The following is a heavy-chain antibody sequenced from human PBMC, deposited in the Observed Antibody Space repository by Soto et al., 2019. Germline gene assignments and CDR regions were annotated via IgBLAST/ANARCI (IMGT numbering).Heavy chain of an antibody. CDR2: IRSKANSYAT. J-gene: IGHJ6*02. V-gene: IGHV3-73*01. D-gene: IGHD3-3*01. CDR1: VFTFSGSA. CDR3: TRQYDFWSGSPKSYYYGMDV. Sequence: GWSLRLSCAASVFTFSGSAMHWVRQASGQGLEWVGRIRSKANSYATAYAASVKGRFTISRDDSKNTAYLQMNSLKTEDTAVYYCTRQYDFWSGSPKSYYYGMDVWGQGTTVTVSS.